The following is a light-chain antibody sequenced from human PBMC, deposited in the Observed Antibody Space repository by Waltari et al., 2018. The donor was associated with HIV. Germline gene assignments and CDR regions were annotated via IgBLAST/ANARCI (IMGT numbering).Light chain of an antibody. J-gene: IGLJ2*01. Sequence: QSVLPQPPSVSGAPGQRSTISCTGRSSNIGAGYDVHWDQQLPGTAPKLLIHGNNNRPSGVPDRFSGSKSGTSASLAITGLQAEDEADYYCQSYDSSLSGSKVFGGGTKLTVL. CDR1: SSNIGAGYD. CDR2: GNN. V-gene: IGLV1-40*01. CDR3: QSYDSSLSGSKV.